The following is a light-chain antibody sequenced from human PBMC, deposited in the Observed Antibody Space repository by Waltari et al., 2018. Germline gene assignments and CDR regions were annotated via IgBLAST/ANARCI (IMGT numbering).Light chain of an antibody. Sequence: LLTQTPATLSLSPGERAPLSCRASQGVSDYLAWYQQKPGQVPRLLIYDASRRATGIPARFSGSGSGTDFTLTISNLEPEDFAVYYCYQRSNWPPTFGQGTTVEFK. V-gene: IGKV3-11*01. CDR3: YQRSNWPPT. CDR1: QGVSDY. J-gene: IGKJ1*01. CDR2: DAS.